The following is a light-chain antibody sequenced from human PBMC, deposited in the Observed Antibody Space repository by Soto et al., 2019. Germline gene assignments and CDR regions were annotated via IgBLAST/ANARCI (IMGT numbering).Light chain of an antibody. V-gene: IGKV3-20*01. CDR2: GAS. CDR3: QQYGSSPPLT. CDR1: PSVSSSF. J-gene: IGKJ4*01. Sequence: EFVLTQSPGTLSLSPGERATLSCRASPSVSSSFLAWYQQKPGQAPRILIYGASTRATGIPARFSGSGSGTDFTLTISSLEPEDCALYYCQQYGSSPPLTFGGGTKVEIK.